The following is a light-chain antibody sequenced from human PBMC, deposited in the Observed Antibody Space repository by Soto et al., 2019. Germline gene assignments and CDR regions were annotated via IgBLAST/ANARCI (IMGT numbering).Light chain of an antibody. J-gene: IGLJ2*01. CDR2: SDV. Sequence: QSALTQPPSPSGAPGQRVTISCSGSDSNIGRYSVIWYQHFPGTAPTIVIYSDVYRPSGVPDPFSGSMSGTSASLAISGLQGDGVGDYYCAVSDDNENGPLFGGGTKLTVL. CDR3: AVSDDNENGPL. V-gene: IGLV1-44*01. CDR1: DSNIGRYS.